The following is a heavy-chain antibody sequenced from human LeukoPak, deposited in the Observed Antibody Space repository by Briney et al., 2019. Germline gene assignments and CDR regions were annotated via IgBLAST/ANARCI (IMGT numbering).Heavy chain of an antibody. Sequence: GGSLRLSCAASGITFTNAWLTWVRQAPGKGLEWVGRVKTKGDGGAADYAAHVKGRFTISRDDSTKTLYLQMNSLKTEDTAVYYCTTDRMIYATNWAVSWFDPWGQGTLVTVS. V-gene: IGHV3-15*01. CDR1: GITFTNAW. CDR2: VKTKGDGGAA. J-gene: IGHJ5*02. CDR3: TTDRMIYATNWAVSWFDP. D-gene: IGHD2-8*01.